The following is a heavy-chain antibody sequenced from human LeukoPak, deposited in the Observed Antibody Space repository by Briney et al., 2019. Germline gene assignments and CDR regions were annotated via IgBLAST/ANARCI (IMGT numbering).Heavy chain of an antibody. CDR1: GYTLTELS. CDR3: ATGLADPPIHYYMDV. CDR2: FDPEDGET. Sequence: ASVKVSCKVSGYTLTELSMHWVRQAPGKGLEWMGGFDPEDGETIYAQKFQGRVTMTEDTSTDTAYMELSSLGSEDTAVYYCATGLADPPIHYYMDVWGKGTTVTVSS. J-gene: IGHJ6*03. V-gene: IGHV1-24*01.